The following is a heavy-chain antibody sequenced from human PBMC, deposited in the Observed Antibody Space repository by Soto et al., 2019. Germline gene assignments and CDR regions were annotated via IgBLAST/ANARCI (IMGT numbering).Heavy chain of an antibody. J-gene: IGHJ4*02. CDR1: GFTFSSYA. V-gene: IGHV3-23*01. D-gene: IGHD6-19*01. Sequence: EVQLLESGGGLVQPGGSLRLSCAASGFTFSSYAMSWVRQAPGKGLEWVSAISGSGGSTYYADSVKGRFTISRDNSKNTLYLQMNSLRAEDTAVYYCAKDLVRDRLGHSSGWYWRRPPGFDYWGQGTLVTVSS. CDR3: AKDLVRDRLGHSSGWYWRRPPGFDY. CDR2: ISGSGGST.